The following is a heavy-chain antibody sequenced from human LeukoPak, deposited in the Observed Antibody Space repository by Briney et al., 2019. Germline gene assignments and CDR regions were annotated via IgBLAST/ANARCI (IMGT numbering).Heavy chain of an antibody. J-gene: IGHJ6*02. CDR1: GYTFTIYY. CDR3: ARVRESGSYHYYYGMDV. V-gene: IGHV1-46*01. Sequence: GASVKVSCKASGYTFTIYYMHWVRQAPGQGLEWMGIINPSGGSTSYAQKFQDRVTMTRDTSTSTVYMELSSLRSEDTAVYYCARVRESGSYHYYYGMDVWGQGTTVTVFS. D-gene: IGHD1-26*01. CDR2: INPSGGST.